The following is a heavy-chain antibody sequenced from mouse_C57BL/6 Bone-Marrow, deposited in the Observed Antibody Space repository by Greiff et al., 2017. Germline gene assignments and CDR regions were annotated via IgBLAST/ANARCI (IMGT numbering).Heavy chain of an antibody. CDR2: IWTGGGT. V-gene: IGHV2-9-1*01. D-gene: IGHD2-2*01. J-gene: IGHJ4*01. CDR1: GFSLTSYA. Sequence: QVQLQQSGPGLVAPSQSLSITCTVSGFSLTSYAISWVRQPPGKGLEWLGVIWTGGGTNYNSALKSRLSISKDNSKSQVFLKMNSLQTDDTARYYCARGAYGYEGYYAMDYWGQGTSVTVSS. CDR3: ARGAYGYEGYYAMDY.